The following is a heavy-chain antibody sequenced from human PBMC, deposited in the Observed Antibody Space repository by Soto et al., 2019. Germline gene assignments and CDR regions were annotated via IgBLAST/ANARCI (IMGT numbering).Heavy chain of an antibody. CDR2: ISAYNGNT. CDR3: ARDHVLRGWYTDY. J-gene: IGHJ4*02. CDR1: GYTFTSYG. D-gene: IGHD6-19*01. V-gene: IGHV1-18*01. Sequence: ASVKVACKASGYTFTSYGISWVRQAPGQGLEWMGWISAYNGNTNYAQKLQGRVTMTTDTSTSTAYIELRSLRSDDTAVYYCARDHVLRGWYTDYWGQGTLVTVSS.